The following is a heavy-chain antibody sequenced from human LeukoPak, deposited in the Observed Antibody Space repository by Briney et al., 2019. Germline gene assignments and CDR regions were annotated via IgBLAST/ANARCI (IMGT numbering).Heavy chain of an antibody. CDR3: ARFLRSVGLDAFDI. J-gene: IGHJ3*02. CDR1: GASFSSSADY. CDR2: IYSSGIT. D-gene: IGHD1-26*01. Sequence: PSETLSLTCTVSGASFSSSADYWSWIRQPAGQGLEWIGRIYSSGITSYNPSLKSRVTISVDTSKNQFSLKLSSVTAADTAVYYCARFLRSVGLDAFDIWGQGTMVTVSS. V-gene: IGHV4-61*10.